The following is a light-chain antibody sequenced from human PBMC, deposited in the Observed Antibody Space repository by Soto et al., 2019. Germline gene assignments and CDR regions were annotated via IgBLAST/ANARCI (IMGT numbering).Light chain of an antibody. Sequence: EMGLTQAPAARSLSPGERATLSCRASQSIGYYLAWYQEKPGQAPRLLIYDASIRATGIPARFSGSWSGTDFTLTINGLEPEDSAVYYCQQRGNWPPTWPFGQ. CDR2: DAS. CDR3: QQRGNWPPTWP. CDR1: QSIGYY. J-gene: IGKJ1*01. V-gene: IGKV3-11*01.